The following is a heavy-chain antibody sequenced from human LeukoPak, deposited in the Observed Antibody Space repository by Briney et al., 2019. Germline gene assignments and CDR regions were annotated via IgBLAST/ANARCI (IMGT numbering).Heavy chain of an antibody. CDR2: ISSSSSYM. CDR3: ARSGLSQEFDY. Sequence: PGGSLRLSCAASGFTFSSYSMNWVRQAPGKGLEWVPSISSSSSYMYYADSVKGRFTISRDNAKNSLYLQMNSLRAEDTAVYYCARSGLSQEFDYWGQGTLVTVSS. V-gene: IGHV3-21*01. CDR1: GFTFSSYS. D-gene: IGHD3-10*01. J-gene: IGHJ4*02.